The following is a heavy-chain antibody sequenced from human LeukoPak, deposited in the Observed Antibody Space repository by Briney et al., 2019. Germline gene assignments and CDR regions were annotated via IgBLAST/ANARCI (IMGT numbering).Heavy chain of an antibody. CDR1: GLTFSKSW. J-gene: IGHJ6*02. CDR3: ATYTNWVAGDV. CDR2: IKGDGSAE. D-gene: IGHD1-1*01. V-gene: IGHV3-7*03. Sequence: GGSLRLSCAASGLTFSKSWMSWVRQAPGQGLEWVAAIKGDGSAEDYVDSVQGRFTISRDNSKNPLYLQMDSLRVEDTAIYYCATYTNWVAGDVWGQGTTVSVSS.